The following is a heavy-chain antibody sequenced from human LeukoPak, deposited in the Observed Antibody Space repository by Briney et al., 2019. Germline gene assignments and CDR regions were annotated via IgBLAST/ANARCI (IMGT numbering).Heavy chain of an antibody. CDR3: AGYDILTGYHY. V-gene: IGHV4-34*01. CDR2: INHSGST. J-gene: IGHJ4*02. D-gene: IGHD3-9*01. Sequence: SETLSLTCAVYGGSFSGYYWSWIRQPPGKGLEWIGEINHSGSTNYNPSLKSRVTISVDTSKNQFSLKLSSVTAADTAVYYCAGYDILTGYHYWGQRTLVTVSS. CDR1: GGSFSGYY.